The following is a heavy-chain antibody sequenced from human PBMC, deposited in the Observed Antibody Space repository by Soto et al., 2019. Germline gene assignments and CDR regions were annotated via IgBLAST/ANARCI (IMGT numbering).Heavy chain of an antibody. J-gene: IGHJ4*02. CDR3: ARIRVGSSGWYDFFDY. CDR1: GFSLSNARMG. V-gene: IGHV2-26*01. D-gene: IGHD6-19*01. CDR2: IFSNDEK. Sequence: QVTLKESGPVLVKPTETLTLTCTVSGFSLSNARMGVSWIRQPPGKALEWLAHIFSNDEKSYSTSLKSRLTIQKDTSKSLVVLTMTNMDPVDTATYYCARIRVGSSGWYDFFDYWGQGTLVTVSS.